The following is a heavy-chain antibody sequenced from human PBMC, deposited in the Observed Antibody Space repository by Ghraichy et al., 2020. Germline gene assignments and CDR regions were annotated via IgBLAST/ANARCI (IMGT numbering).Heavy chain of an antibody. Sequence: GGSLRLSCATSGFNFIDAWMSWVPQAPGKGLEWVGRIRSKRGGGTSDYAAPVRGRFTISRDDSKATVFLQMDSLITEDTAVYYCTHTRDFFDSRLDPWGQGTLVTVSS. J-gene: IGHJ5*02. D-gene: IGHD3-3*01. CDR2: IRSKRGGGTS. V-gene: IGHV3-15*01. CDR3: THTRDFFDSRLDP. CDR1: GFNFIDAW.